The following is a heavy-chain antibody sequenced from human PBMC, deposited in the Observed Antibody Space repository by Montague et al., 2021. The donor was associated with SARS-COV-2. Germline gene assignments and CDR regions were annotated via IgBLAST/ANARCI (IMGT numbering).Heavy chain of an antibody. CDR1: GGSVSSSSYY. V-gene: IGHV4-39*01. J-gene: IGHJ3*02. Sequence: SETLSLTCTVSGGSVSSSSYYWGWIRQPPGKGLEWIGSIYYSGSTYYNPSLKSRVTISADTSKNQFSLTLSSVTAAATAEYYCARQKNSCGWFKPDAFDIWGQGTMVTVSS. CDR2: IYYSGST. D-gene: IGHD6-19*01. CDR3: ARQKNSCGWFKPDAFDI.